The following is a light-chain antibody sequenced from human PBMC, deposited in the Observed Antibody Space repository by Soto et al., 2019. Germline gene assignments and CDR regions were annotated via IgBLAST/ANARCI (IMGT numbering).Light chain of an antibody. J-gene: IGLJ1*01. CDR2: EVS. Sequence: QSALTQPPSVSGSPGQSVTISCTGTSSDVGSYDSVSWYQQPPGTVPNLMIYEVSNRPSGVPDRFSGSKSGNTASLTISGLQAEDEADYYCSSYTPSRTYVFGTGTKVTVL. V-gene: IGLV2-18*02. CDR3: SSYTPSRTYV. CDR1: SSDVGSYDS.